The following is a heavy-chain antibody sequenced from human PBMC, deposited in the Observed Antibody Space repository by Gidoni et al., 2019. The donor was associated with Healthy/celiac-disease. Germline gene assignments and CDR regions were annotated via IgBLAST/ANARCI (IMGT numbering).Heavy chain of an antibody. J-gene: IGHJ6*02. CDR1: GGSISSSSYY. CDR3: ARRYGYCSSTSCYTMGAGYYYYGMDV. D-gene: IGHD2-2*02. Sequence: QLQLQESGPGLVKPSETLSLTCTVSGGSISSSSYYWGWIRQPPGKGLEWIGSIYYSGSTYYNPSLKSRVTISVDTSKNQFSLKLSSVTAADTAVYYCARRYGYCSSTSCYTMGAGYYYYGMDVWGQGTTVTVSS. CDR2: IYYSGST. V-gene: IGHV4-39*01.